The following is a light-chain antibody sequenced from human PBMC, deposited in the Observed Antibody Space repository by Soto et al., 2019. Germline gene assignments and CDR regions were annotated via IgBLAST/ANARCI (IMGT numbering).Light chain of an antibody. CDR3: QQYNNWPPWT. V-gene: IGKV3-15*01. CDR2: AAS. CDR1: QTVSISY. Sequence: EIVLTQSPGTLSLSPGERATLSCRSSQTVSISYLAWYQQKPGQAPRLVIYAASTRATGIPARFSGSGSGTEFTLTISSLQSEDFAVYYCQQYNNWPPWTFGQGTKVDIK. J-gene: IGKJ1*01.